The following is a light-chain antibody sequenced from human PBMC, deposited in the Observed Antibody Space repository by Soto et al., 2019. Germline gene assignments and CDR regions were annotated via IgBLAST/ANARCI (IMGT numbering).Light chain of an antibody. CDR1: SSDVGSYNL. J-gene: IGLJ2*01. Sequence: QSALTQPASVSGSPGRSITISCAGSSSDVGSYNLVSWYQQHPGKAPKLMIYEGSKRPSGVSTRFSGSKSGNTASLTISGLQAEDEADYYCCSYADSSTRVVFGGGTQLTVL. CDR3: CSYADSSTRVV. V-gene: IGLV2-23*01. CDR2: EGS.